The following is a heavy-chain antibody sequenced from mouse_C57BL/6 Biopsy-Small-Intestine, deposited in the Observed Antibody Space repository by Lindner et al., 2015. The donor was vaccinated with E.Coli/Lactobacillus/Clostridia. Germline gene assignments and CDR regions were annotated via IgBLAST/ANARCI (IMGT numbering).Heavy chain of an antibody. Sequence: VQLQESGAELARPGASVKLSCKASGYIFTSYGISWVKQRTGQGLEWIGEIYPRSGNTYYNEKFKGKATLTVDKSSGTAYMELRSLTSEDSAVYFCARWNDGYYGDYWGQGTTLTVSS. CDR1: GYIFTSYG. D-gene: IGHD2-3*01. CDR2: IYPRSGNT. CDR3: ARWNDGYYGDY. J-gene: IGHJ2*01. V-gene: IGHV1-81*01.